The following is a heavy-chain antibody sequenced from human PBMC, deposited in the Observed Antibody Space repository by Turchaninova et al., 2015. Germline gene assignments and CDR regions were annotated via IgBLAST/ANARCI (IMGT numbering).Heavy chain of an antibody. J-gene: IGHJ4*02. D-gene: IGHD6-13*01. V-gene: IGHV4-4*07. CDR2: IYPSGST. CDR3: ARQPSYSTSWYSTLHFFDY. Sequence: VQLQESGPGLVKPSETLSPTCPVSGGSISSSYCSWIRQPAGKGLEWIGRIYPSGSTNYNPSLKSRVTISLDKSNNQFSLKLSSVTAADTAVYYCARQPSYSTSWYSTLHFFDYWGQGTLVTVSS. CDR1: GGSISSSY.